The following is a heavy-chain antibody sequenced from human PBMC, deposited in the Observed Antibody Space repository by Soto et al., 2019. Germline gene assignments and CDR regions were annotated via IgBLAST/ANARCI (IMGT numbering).Heavy chain of an antibody. V-gene: IGHV1-2*04. D-gene: IGHD6-6*01. CDR3: ARDRISSSSPYYYYGMDV. J-gene: IGHJ6*02. Sequence: ASVKVSCKASGYTFTGYYMHWVRQAPGQGLEWMGWINPNSGGTNYAQKFQGWVTMTRDTSISTAYMELSRLRSDDTAVYYCARDRISSSSPYYYYGMDVWGQGTTVTVSS. CDR1: GYTFTGYY. CDR2: INPNSGGT.